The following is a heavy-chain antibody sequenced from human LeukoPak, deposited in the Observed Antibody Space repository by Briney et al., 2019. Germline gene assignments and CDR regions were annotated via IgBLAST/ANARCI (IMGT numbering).Heavy chain of an antibody. CDR1: GFTFSSYW. CDR3: TRDLSGTYHGRFDY. CDR2: INTDGSST. J-gene: IGHJ4*02. D-gene: IGHD1-26*01. V-gene: IGHV3-74*01. Sequence: GGSLRLSCAASGFTFSSYWMHWVRQAPGKGLLWVSRINTDGSSTNFADSVRGRFTISRDNAKNTLYLQMNSLRAEDTAVYYCTRDLSGTYHGRFDYWGQRTLVTVSS.